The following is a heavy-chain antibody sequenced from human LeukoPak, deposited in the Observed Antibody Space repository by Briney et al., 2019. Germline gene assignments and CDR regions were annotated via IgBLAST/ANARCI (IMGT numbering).Heavy chain of an antibody. Sequence: PSETLSLTCDVSGYAIGSSHYWGWIRPPPGRGLQWIGHVNFHGTSAYNASLRGRVTISIEASKNRFSLRLTSVTGADAAIYYCARVGSQAAPDWYMDVWGGGTVVIVSS. J-gene: IGHJ2*01. V-gene: IGHV4-38-2*01. CDR1: GYAIGSSHY. D-gene: IGHD3-10*01. CDR2: VNFHGTS. CDR3: ARVGSQAAPDWYMDV.